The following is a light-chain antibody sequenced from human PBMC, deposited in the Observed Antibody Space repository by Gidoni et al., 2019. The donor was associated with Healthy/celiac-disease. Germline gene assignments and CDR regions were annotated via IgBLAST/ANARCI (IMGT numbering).Light chain of an antibody. J-gene: IGKJ3*01. Sequence: EIVLTQSPATLSLSPGERATLSCRASQSVSSYLAWYQQKPGQATRLLIYYASNRATGIPARFSGSGSGTDFTLIISSLGPEDFAVYYCQQRFFGPGTKVDIK. CDR2: YAS. CDR3: QQRF. CDR1: QSVSSY. V-gene: IGKV3-11*01.